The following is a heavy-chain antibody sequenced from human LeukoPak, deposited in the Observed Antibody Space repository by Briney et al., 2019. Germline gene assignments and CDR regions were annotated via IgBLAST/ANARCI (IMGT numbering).Heavy chain of an antibody. J-gene: IGHJ6*03. CDR2: INSDGSST. V-gene: IGHV3-74*01. CDR3: ARCHSLALNMDV. Sequence: GGSLRLCCAASGFTFSSYWMHWVRQAPGKGLVWVSRINSDGSSTTYADSVKGRFTISRDNAKNTLYLQMNSLRAEDTAVYYCARCHSLALNMDVWGKGTTVTISS. CDR1: GFTFSSYW. D-gene: IGHD5-12*01.